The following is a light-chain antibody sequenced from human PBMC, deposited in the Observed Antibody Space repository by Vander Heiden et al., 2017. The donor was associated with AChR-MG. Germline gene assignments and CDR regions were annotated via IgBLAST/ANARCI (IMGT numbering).Light chain of an antibody. V-gene: IGKV3-15*01. CDR2: GAS. CDR1: QSVSSN. Sequence: EIVMTQSPATLSVSPGERATLPCRASQSVSSNLAWYQQKPGQAPRLLIYGASTRATGIPARFSGSGSGTEFTLTISSLQSEDFAVYYCQQYNNWPQRTFGQGTKVEIK. J-gene: IGKJ1*01. CDR3: QQYNNWPQRT.